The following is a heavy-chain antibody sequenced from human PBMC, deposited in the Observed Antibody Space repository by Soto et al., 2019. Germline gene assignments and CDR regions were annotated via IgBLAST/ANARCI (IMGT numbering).Heavy chain of an antibody. J-gene: IGHJ4*02. V-gene: IGHV3-48*02. Sequence: GGSLRLSCAASGFTFSSYSMNWVRQAPGKGLEWVSYISSSSSTIYYADSVKGRFTISRDNAKNSLYLQMNSLRDEDTAVYYCATYYYDSTDNRKDHLFDYWGQGTLVTVSS. D-gene: IGHD3-22*01. CDR1: GFTFSSYS. CDR2: ISSSSSTI. CDR3: ATYYYDSTDNRKDHLFDY.